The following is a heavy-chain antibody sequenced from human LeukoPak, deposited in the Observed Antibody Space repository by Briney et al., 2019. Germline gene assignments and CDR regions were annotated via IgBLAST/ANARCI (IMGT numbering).Heavy chain of an antibody. D-gene: IGHD1-26*01. Sequence: GGSLRLSCAASGFTFSSYGMHWVRQAPGKGLEWVAVISYDGSNKYYADSVKGRFTISRDNSKNTLYLQMNSLRAEDTAVYYCAKFPFPRATDPHVDYWGQGTLVTVSS. CDR1: GFTFSSYG. CDR2: ISYDGSNK. V-gene: IGHV3-30*18. CDR3: AKFPFPRATDPHVDY. J-gene: IGHJ4*02.